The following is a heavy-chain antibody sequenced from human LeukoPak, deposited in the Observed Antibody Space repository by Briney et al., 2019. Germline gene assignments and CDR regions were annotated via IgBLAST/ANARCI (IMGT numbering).Heavy chain of an antibody. V-gene: IGHV1-69*13. Sequence: ASVKVSCKASGGTFSSCAISWVRQAPGQGLEWMGGIIPIFGTANYAQKFQGRVTITADESTSTAYMELSSLRSEDTAVYYCARDQQGTHYYYYGMDVWGQGTTVTVSS. J-gene: IGHJ6*02. CDR2: IIPIFGTA. CDR3: ARDQQGTHYYYYGMDV. D-gene: IGHD7-27*01. CDR1: GGTFSSCA.